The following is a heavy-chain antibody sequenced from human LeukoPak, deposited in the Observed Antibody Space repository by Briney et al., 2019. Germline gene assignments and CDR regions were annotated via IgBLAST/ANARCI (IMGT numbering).Heavy chain of an antibody. Sequence: KPSETLSLTCAVYGGSLNDYLWSWIRQPPGQGLGWIGEVGHSGTTNYNPSLKSRVTISVDTSKNQFSLKLNSVTAADTAVYFCARELISSRAAFDTWGQGTVVTVSS. J-gene: IGHJ3*02. D-gene: IGHD3-10*01. CDR1: GGSLNDYL. CDR2: VGHSGTT. V-gene: IGHV4-34*01. CDR3: ARELISSRAAFDT.